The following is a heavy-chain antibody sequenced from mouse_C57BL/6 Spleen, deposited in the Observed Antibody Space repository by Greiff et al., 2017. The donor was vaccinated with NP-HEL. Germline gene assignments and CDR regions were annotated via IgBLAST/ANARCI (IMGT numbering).Heavy chain of an antibody. CDR2: IWTGGGT. D-gene: IGHD3-2*02. V-gene: IGHV2-9-1*01. CDR3: ARTGGGDSSGYDYAMDY. Sequence: VQLQQSGPGLVAPSQSLSITCTVSGFSLTSYAISWVRQPPGKGLEWLGVIWTGGGTNYNSALKSRLSISKDNSKSQVFLKMNSLQTDDTARYYCARTGGGDSSGYDYAMDYWGQGTSVTVSS. J-gene: IGHJ4*01. CDR1: GFSLTSYA.